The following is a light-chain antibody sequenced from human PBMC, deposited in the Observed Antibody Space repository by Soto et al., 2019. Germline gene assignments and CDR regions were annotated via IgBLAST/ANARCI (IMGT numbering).Light chain of an antibody. Sequence: QSALTQPASVSGSPGQSITISXTXTSXXVGGYNYVSWYQQHPGKAPKLMIYDVSNRPSGVSNRFSGSKSGNTASLTISGLQAEDEADYYCSSYTSSSKYVFGTGTKVTVL. CDR3: SSYTSSSKYV. V-gene: IGLV2-14*01. CDR1: SXXVGGYNY. J-gene: IGLJ1*01. CDR2: DVS.